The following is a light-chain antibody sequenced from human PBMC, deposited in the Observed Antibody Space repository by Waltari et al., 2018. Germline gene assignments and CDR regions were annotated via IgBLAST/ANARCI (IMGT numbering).Light chain of an antibody. CDR1: PSNIESNT. CDR2: SNH. V-gene: IGLV1-44*01. Sequence: QSVLTQPPSASGTPGQRITVSCSGSPSNIESNTVNWYQQLPGRAPKLLLYSNHERPSGVSDRFSGSKSGIPASLAISGLQSEDEADYYCASWDDRLNGFVFGTGTKVTV. CDR3: ASWDDRLNGFV. J-gene: IGLJ1*01.